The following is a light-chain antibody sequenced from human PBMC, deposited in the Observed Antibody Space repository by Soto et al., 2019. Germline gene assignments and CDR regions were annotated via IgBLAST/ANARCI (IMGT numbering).Light chain of an antibody. CDR1: EDINSR. Sequence: DIQMTQSPSSVSASVGGRGTRSCRASEDINSRLAWYQQKPGNAPKLLIYAAFILQSGVPSRFSGYGSGTDFTLSISSLQPEDFATYYCQQADSFPITFGQGTRLEIK. V-gene: IGKV1-12*01. J-gene: IGKJ5*01. CDR3: QQADSFPIT. CDR2: AAF.